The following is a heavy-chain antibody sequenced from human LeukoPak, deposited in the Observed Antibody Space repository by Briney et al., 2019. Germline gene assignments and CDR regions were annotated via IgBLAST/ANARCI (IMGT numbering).Heavy chain of an antibody. CDR3: ASAFQNYDILTGPFDY. CDR2: IWYDGSNK. J-gene: IGHJ4*02. CDR1: GFTFSTYG. D-gene: IGHD3-9*01. Sequence: GRSLRLSCAASGFTFSTYGMHWVRQAPGKGLEWVAVIWYDGSNKYYADSVKGRFTISRDNSKNTLYLQMNSLRAEDTAVYYCASAFQNYDILTGPFDYWGQGTLVTVSS. V-gene: IGHV3-33*08.